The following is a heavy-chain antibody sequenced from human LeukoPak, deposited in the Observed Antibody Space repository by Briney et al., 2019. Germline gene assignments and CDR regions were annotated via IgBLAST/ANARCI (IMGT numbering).Heavy chain of an antibody. Sequence: SVKVSCKASGGTFSSYAIRWVRQAPGQGLEWMGRIIPIFGTANYAQKFQGRVTITTDESTSTAYMELSSLRSEDTAVYYCAREAYYDSSGYFDYWGQGTLVTVSS. CDR3: AREAYYDSSGYFDY. J-gene: IGHJ4*02. CDR2: IIPIFGTA. CDR1: GGTFSSYA. D-gene: IGHD3-22*01. V-gene: IGHV1-69*05.